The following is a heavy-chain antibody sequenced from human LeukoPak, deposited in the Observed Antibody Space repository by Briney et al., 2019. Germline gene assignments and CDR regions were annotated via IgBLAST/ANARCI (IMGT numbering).Heavy chain of an antibody. V-gene: IGHV4-39*01. Sequence: RPSETLSLTCTVSGGSISSSSYYWGWIRQPPGKGLEWIGSIYYSGSTYYNPSLKSRVTISVDTSKNQFSLKLSSVTAADTAVHYCARLLAAAADYWGQGTLVTVSS. J-gene: IGHJ4*02. CDR1: GGSISSSSYY. CDR2: IYYSGST. CDR3: ARLLAAAADY. D-gene: IGHD6-13*01.